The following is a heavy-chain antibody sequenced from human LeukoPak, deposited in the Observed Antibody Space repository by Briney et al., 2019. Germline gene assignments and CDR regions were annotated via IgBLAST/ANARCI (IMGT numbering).Heavy chain of an antibody. V-gene: IGHV4-4*07. CDR3: ARDTSPRAAAAFDI. J-gene: IGHJ3*02. Sequence: PSETLSLTCTVSGGSISSYYWSWIRQPAGKGLEWIGRIYTSGSTNYNPSLKSRVTMSVDTSKNQFSLKLSSVTAADTAVYYCARDTSPRAAAAFDIWGQGTMVTVSS. CDR1: GGSISSYY. D-gene: IGHD2-2*01. CDR2: IYTSGST.